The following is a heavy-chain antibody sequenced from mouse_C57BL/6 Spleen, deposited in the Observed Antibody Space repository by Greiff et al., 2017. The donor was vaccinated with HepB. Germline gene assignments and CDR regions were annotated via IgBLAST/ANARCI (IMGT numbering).Heavy chain of an antibody. J-gene: IGHJ4*01. CDR3: ARSELTTVVATDYAMDY. D-gene: IGHD1-1*01. CDR2: IYPRSGNT. Sequence: QVQLKESGAELARPGASVKLSCKASGYTFTSYGISWVKQRTGQGLEWIGEIYPRSGNTYYNEKFKGKATLTADKSSSTAYMELRSLTSEDSAVYFCARSELTTVVATDYAMDYWGQGTSVTVSS. V-gene: IGHV1-81*01. CDR1: GYTFTSYG.